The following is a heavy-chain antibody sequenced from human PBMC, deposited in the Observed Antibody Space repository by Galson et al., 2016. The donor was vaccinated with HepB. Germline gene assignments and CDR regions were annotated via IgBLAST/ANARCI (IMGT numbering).Heavy chain of an antibody. CDR3: ARLRNSGSYYYYGLDV. Sequence: SETLSLTCAVSGGSISSNNWWSWVRQPPGKGLEWIGDIHHTENTNYNPSLRSRVTISIDKSKDHFSLKLSSVTAADTAVYYCARLRNSGSYYYYGLDVWGQGTTVTVSS. D-gene: IGHD5-12*01. J-gene: IGHJ6*02. CDR1: GGSISSNNW. V-gene: IGHV4-4*02. CDR2: IHHTENT.